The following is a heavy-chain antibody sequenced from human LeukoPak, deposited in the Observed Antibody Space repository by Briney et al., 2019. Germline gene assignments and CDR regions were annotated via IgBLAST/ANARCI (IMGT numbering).Heavy chain of an antibody. D-gene: IGHD2-2*01. Sequence: PGGSLRLSCAASGFTFSSYEMNWVRQAPGKGLVWVSRIGTDGSSTSYADSVKGRFTISRDNAKNTLYLQMNSLRAEDTAVYYCARDRYCSSASCYGGDYWGQGTLVTVSS. V-gene: IGHV3-74*01. J-gene: IGHJ4*02. CDR1: GFTFSSYE. CDR3: ARDRYCSSASCYGGDY. CDR2: IGTDGSST.